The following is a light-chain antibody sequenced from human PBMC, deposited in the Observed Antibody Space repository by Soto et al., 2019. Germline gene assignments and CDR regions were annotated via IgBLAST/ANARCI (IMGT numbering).Light chain of an antibody. CDR3: HQSYSNPPT. CDR1: QSVTTY. J-gene: IGKJ5*01. CDR2: GAS. V-gene: IGKV1-39*01. Sequence: DIQMTQSPSSLSASVGDRVTITCRASQSVTTYLNWYQHKPGKAPQLLIYGASRLQSGVPSRFSASGSATDFALTIPSLQPEDFATYYCHQSYSNPPTFGQGTRLEIK.